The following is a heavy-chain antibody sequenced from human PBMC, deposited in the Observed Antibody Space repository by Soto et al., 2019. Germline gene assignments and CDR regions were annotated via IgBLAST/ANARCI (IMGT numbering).Heavy chain of an antibody. CDR1: GGAISSYY. J-gene: IGHJ2*01. Sequence: SETLSLTCTVSGGAISSYYWSWIRQPRGKGLEWIGNIYHSGSTNYNPSLKSRVTISVDTSKNQFSLKLSSVTAADTAVYYCARAYYDSSGYSYGWYFDLWGRGTLVTVSS. CDR3: ARAYYDSSGYSYGWYFDL. CDR2: IYHSGST. D-gene: IGHD3-22*01. V-gene: IGHV4-59*12.